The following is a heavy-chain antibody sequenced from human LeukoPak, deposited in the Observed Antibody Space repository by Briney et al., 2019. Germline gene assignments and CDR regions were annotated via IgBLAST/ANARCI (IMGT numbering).Heavy chain of an antibody. D-gene: IGHD3-3*01. Sequence: GGSLRLSCAASGFTFSSYWMHWVRQAPGKGLVWVSRINSDGSSTSYADSVKGRFTISRDNAKNTLYLQMNSLRAEDTAVYYCARDRDYDFWSGHYGRTAPYGMDVWGQGTTVTVSS. CDR2: INSDGSST. J-gene: IGHJ6*02. CDR3: ARDRDYDFWSGHYGRTAPYGMDV. CDR1: GFTFSSYW. V-gene: IGHV3-74*01.